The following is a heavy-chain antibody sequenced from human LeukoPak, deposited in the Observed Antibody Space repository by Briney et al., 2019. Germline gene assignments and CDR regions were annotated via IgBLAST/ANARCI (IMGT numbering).Heavy chain of an antibody. CDR1: GFTFSSYA. CDR2: IFGGGGST. D-gene: IGHD3-10*01. J-gene: IGHJ4*02. V-gene: IGHV3-23*01. Sequence: GGSLRLSCAASGFTFSSYAMSWVRQAPGKGLEWVSAIFGGGGSTYYADSVKGRFTISRDNSKNTLYLQMNGLRAEDTAVYYCAKGQRRFGDLYLDYWGQGTLVTVSS. CDR3: AKGQRRFGDLYLDY.